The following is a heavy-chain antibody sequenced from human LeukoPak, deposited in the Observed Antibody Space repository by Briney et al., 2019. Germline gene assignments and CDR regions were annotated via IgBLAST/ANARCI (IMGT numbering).Heavy chain of an antibody. CDR2: INHSGST. CDR3: ARGRGNFDY. V-gene: IGHV4-34*01. J-gene: IGHJ4*02. Sequence: KPSETLPLTCAVYGGSFSGYYWSWIRQPPGKGLEWIGEINHSGSTNYNPSLKSRVTISVDTSKNQFSLKLSSVTAADTAVYYCARGRGNFDYWGQGTLVTVSS. CDR1: GGSFSGYY.